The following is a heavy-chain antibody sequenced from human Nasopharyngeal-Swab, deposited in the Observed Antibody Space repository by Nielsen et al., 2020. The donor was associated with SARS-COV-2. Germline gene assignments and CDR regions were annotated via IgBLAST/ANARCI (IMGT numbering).Heavy chain of an antibody. D-gene: IGHD6-13*01. J-gene: IGHJ4*02. CDR1: GYTFTSYD. CDR2: MNPNSGNT. V-gene: IGHV1-8*01. Sequence: SVKVSCKASGYTFTSYDINWVRQATGQGLEWMGWMNPNSGNTGYAQKFQGRVTMTRNTSISTAYMELSSLRSEDTAVYYCARASSSRTYYFDYWGQGTLVTVSS. CDR3: ARASSSRTYYFDY.